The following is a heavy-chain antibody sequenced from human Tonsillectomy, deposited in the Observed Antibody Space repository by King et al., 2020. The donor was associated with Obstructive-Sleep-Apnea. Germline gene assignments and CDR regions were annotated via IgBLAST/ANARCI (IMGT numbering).Heavy chain of an antibody. CDR2: ISYDGRDK. Sequence: QLVQSGGGVVQPGRSLRLSCAASGFTFSSYGMHWVRQAPGKGLEGVSVISYDGRDKYYADSVKGRFTVSRDNSKNTLYLQMNSLRAEDTAVYFCAWSSPADYWGQGTQVTVSS. CDR1: GFTFSSYG. J-gene: IGHJ4*02. V-gene: IGHV3-30*03. CDR3: AWSSPADY.